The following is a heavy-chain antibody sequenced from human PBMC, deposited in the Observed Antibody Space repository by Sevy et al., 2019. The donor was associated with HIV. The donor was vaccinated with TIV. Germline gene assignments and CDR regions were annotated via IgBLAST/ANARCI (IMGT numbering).Heavy chain of an antibody. J-gene: IGHJ4*02. D-gene: IGHD3-3*01. CDR3: ARDFTIFGVVSGIDY. CDR1: GFTFRTYS. CDR2: ISDDSRYI. V-gene: IGHV3-21*04. Sequence: GGSLRLSCAASGFTFRTYSMNWVRQAPGKGLEWLSSISDDSRYIYYSDSVKGRFTISRANTKNSLYLQMNNLRVEETAIYYCARDFTIFGVVSGIDYWGQGNLVTVSS.